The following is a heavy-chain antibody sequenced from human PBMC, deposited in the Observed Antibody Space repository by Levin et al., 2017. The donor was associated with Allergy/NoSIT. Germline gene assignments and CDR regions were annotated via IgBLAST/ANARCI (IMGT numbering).Heavy chain of an antibody. V-gene: IGHV3-23*01. D-gene: IGHD6-13*01. CDR1: GFTFSTYA. J-gene: IGHJ4*02. CDR2: IGGSGGNI. CDR3: AKYRQQVYPDDY. Sequence: GESLKISCAASGFTFSTYAMSWVRQAPGKGLEWVSVIGGSGGNIHYADSVKGRFTISRDNSKNALYLQMNSLRAEDTAVYYCAKYRQQVYPDDYWGQGTLVTVSS.